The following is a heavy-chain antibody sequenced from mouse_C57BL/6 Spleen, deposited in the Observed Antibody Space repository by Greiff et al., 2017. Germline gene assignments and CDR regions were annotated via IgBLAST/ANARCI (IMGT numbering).Heavy chain of an antibody. CDR3: ARGSNWDVWYFDV. V-gene: IGHV1-54*01. J-gene: IGHJ1*03. CDR1: GYAFTNYL. Sequence: QVQLQQSGAELVRPGTSVKVSCKASGYAFTNYLIEWVKQRPGQGLEWIGVINPGSGGTNYNEKFKGKATLTADKSSSTAYMQLSSLTSEDSAVYFCARGSNWDVWYFDVWGTGTTVTVSS. D-gene: IGHD4-1*01. CDR2: INPGSGGT.